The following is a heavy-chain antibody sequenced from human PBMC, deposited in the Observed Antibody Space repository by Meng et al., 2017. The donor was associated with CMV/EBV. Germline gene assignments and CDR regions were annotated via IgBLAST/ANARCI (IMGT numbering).Heavy chain of an antibody. CDR3: TRSPFGVVVWFDP. D-gene: IGHD3-3*01. Sequence: GESLKISCTASGFTFGDYAMSWVRQAPGEGLEWVGFIRSKAYGGTTEYAASVKGRFTISRDDSKSIAYLQMNSLKTEDTAVYYCTRSPFGVVVWFDPWGQGTLVTVSS. CDR1: GFTFGDYA. CDR2: IRSKAYGGTT. V-gene: IGHV3-49*04. J-gene: IGHJ5*02.